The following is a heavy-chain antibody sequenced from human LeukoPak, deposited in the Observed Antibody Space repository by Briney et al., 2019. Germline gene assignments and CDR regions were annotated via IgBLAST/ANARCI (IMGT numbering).Heavy chain of an antibody. V-gene: IGHV3-23*01. D-gene: IGHD2-15*01. CDR1: GFTFGSYG. Sequence: PGGSLRLSCAASGFTFGSYGMSWVRQVPGKGLEWVSGISAGGGGTYYADFVKGRFTISRDNSKNTLYLQMNSLRAEDTAVYYCAKDRGYYVDTGTINFWGQGTLVTVSS. J-gene: IGHJ4*02. CDR2: ISAGGGGT. CDR3: AKDRGYYVDTGTINF.